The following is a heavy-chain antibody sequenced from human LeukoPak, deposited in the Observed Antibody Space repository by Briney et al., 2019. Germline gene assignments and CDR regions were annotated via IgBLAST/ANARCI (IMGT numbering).Heavy chain of an antibody. V-gene: IGHV1-18*01. CDR1: GYTFTSYG. J-gene: IGHJ5*02. CDR3: ARTDYGDYAINWFDP. Sequence: ASVKVSCKASGYTFTSYGISWVRQAPGQGLEWMGWISAYNGSTNYAQKLQGRVTMTTDTSTSTAYMELRSLRSDDTAVYYCARTDYGDYAINWFDPWGPGTLVTVSS. D-gene: IGHD4-17*01. CDR2: ISAYNGST.